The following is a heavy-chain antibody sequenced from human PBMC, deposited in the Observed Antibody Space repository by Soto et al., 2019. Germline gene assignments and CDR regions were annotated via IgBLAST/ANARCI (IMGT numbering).Heavy chain of an antibody. J-gene: IGHJ4*02. D-gene: IGHD6-6*01. CDR3: ARGYSSSAYYFDY. CDR2: INHSGST. CDR1: GGSFSGYY. Sequence: SGTLSLTCAVYGGSFSGYYWSWIRQPPGKGLEWIGEINHSGSTNYNPSLKSRVTISVDTSKNQFSLKLSSVTAADTAVYYCARGYSSSAYYFDYWGQGTLVTV. V-gene: IGHV4-34*01.